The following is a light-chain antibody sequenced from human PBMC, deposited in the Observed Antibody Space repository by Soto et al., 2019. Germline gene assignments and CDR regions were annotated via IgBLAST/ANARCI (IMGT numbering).Light chain of an antibody. CDR2: RGS. CDR3: QDYGTSAPWT. Sequence: VLTQSPGTLSLSPGERTTLSCRASQNIRGNELAWYQQKPGQPPRLLIYRGSSRAPGIPDRFSGRGSGTEVPLTISRLEPEDFAVYYCQDYGTSAPWTFGQGTRVEIK. CDR1: QNIRGNE. J-gene: IGKJ1*01. V-gene: IGKV3-20*01.